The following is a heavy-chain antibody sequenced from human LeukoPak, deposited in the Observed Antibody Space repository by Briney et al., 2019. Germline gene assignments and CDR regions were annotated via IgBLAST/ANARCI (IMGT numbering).Heavy chain of an antibody. CDR3: ARQEPNAFDI. Sequence: SETLFLTCTVSGGSISSYYWSWIRQPPGKGLEWIGYIYYSGSTNYNPSLKSRVTISVDTSKNQFSLKLSSVTAADTAVYYCARQEPNAFDIWGQGTMVTVSS. V-gene: IGHV4-59*08. CDR2: IYYSGST. CDR1: GGSISSYY. J-gene: IGHJ3*02. D-gene: IGHD1-14*01.